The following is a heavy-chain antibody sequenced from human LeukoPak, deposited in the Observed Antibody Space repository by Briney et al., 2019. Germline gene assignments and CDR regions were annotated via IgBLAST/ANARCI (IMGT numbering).Heavy chain of an antibody. D-gene: IGHD6-13*01. CDR1: GGSISSSSYY. J-gene: IGHJ5*02. V-gene: IGHV4-39*07. CDR3: ARGPYSSSSLLFDP. CDR2: IYYSGST. Sequence: SETLSLTCTVSGGSISSSSYYWGWIRQPPGKGLEWIGSIYYSGSTYYNPSLKSRVTISVDTSKNQFSLKLSSVTAADTAVYYCARGPYSSSSLLFDPWGQGTLVTVSS.